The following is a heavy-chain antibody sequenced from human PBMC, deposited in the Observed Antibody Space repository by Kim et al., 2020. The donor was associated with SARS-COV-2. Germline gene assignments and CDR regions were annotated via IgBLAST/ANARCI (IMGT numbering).Heavy chain of an antibody. V-gene: IGHV3-74*01. J-gene: IGHJ4*02. CDR3: ASRRYTGTYYYFDY. Sequence: NAGSVNGRFTISRDNAKRTLYLQMNNLGAEDTAVYYCASRRYTGTYYYFDYWGKGTLVTVAS. D-gene: IGHD1-26*01.